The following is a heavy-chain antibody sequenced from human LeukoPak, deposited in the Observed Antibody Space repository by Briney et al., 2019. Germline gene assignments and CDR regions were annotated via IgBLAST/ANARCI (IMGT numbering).Heavy chain of an antibody. V-gene: IGHV4-61*02. CDR2: IYTSGST. CDR3: ARGIGTSYDSSRDAFDI. CDR1: GGSVSSGNYY. Sequence: SETLSLTCTVSGGSVSSGNYYWSWIRQPAGKGPEWIGRIYTSGSTNYNPSLKSRVTISLDTSKKQFSLKVSSVTAADTAVYYCARGIGTSYDSSRDAFDIWGQGTMVTVSS. D-gene: IGHD3-22*01. J-gene: IGHJ3*02.